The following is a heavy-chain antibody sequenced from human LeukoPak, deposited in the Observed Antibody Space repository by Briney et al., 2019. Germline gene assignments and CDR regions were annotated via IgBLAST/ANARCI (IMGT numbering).Heavy chain of an antibody. CDR3: ATTRREDGSGSFDY. V-gene: IGHV4-59*08. J-gene: IGHJ4*02. D-gene: IGHD3-10*01. CDR2: IYYSGST. CDR1: GGSISSYY. Sequence: SATLSLTCTVSGGSISSYYWSWIRQPPGKGLEWIGYIYYSGSTNYSPSLKSRVTISVDTSKNQFSLKLSSVTAADTAVYYCATTRREDGSGSFDYWGQGTLVTVSS.